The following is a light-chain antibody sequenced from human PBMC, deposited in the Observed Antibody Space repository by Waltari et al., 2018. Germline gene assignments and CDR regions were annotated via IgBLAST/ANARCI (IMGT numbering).Light chain of an antibody. V-gene: IGLV3-25*03. CDR1: ALPNRY. J-gene: IGLJ2*01. Sequence: SYELTQPPSVSVSPGQTARITCSGDALPNRYAYWYQQKPGRAPILLIYKDTGRHSRIPARFSGSTSGTTVTLTITGVQAEDEADYYCQSTDSSAVYVVFGGGTKLTVL. CDR3: QSTDSSAVYVV. CDR2: KDT.